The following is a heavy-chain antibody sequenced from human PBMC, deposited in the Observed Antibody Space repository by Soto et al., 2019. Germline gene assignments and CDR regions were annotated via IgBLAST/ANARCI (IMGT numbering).Heavy chain of an antibody. CDR1: GYTFTSYG. D-gene: IGHD3-3*01. CDR2: ISAYNGNT. Sequence: QVHLVQSGAEVKKPGASVKVSCKASGYTFTSYGISWVRQAPGQGLEWMGWISAYNGNTNYAQKLQGRVTMTTDTSTSTAYMELRSLRSDDTAVYYCARVNYDFWSGYYTSHYYYGMDVWGQGTTVTVSS. CDR3: ARVNYDFWSGYYTSHYYYGMDV. J-gene: IGHJ6*02. V-gene: IGHV1-18*01.